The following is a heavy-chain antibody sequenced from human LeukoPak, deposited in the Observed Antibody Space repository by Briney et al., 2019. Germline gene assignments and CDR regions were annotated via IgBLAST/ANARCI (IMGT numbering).Heavy chain of an antibody. CDR1: GYTFTSYG. V-gene: IGHV1-18*01. Sequence: ASVKVSCKASGYTFTSYGISWVRQAPGQGLEWMGWISPYSGNTNYAQKLQGRVTMTTDTSTSTAYMELRSLRAEDTAVYYCARSFTMIPEDFWGQGTLVTVSS. J-gene: IGHJ4*02. CDR3: ARSFTMIPEDF. CDR2: ISPYSGNT. D-gene: IGHD3-22*01.